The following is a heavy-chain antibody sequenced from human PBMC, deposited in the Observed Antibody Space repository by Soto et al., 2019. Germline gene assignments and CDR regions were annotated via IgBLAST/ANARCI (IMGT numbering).Heavy chain of an antibody. D-gene: IGHD6-19*01. V-gene: IGHV3-23*01. J-gene: IGHJ4*02. Sequence: PGGSLRLSCAASGFTFSSYAMSWVRQAPGKGLEWVSAISGSGGSTYYADSVKGRSTISRDNSKNTLYLQMNSLRAEDTAVYYCAKDLRGGWSFDYWGQGTLVTVSS. CDR2: ISGSGGST. CDR1: GFTFSSYA. CDR3: AKDLRGGWSFDY.